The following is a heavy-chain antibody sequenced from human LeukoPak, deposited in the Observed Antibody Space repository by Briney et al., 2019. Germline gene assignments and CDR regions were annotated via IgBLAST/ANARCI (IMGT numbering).Heavy chain of an antibody. CDR1: GGSISDYY. CDR3: ARGASGLTYDYGVN. CDR2: IYHTGNT. V-gene: IGHV4-59*01. J-gene: IGHJ4*02. D-gene: IGHD4-17*01. Sequence: PSETLSLTCTVSGGSISDYYWSWIRQPPGKTLEWIGYIYHTGNTHYNPSLKSRVTISVDTSKNQFSLKLSSVTAADTAVYFCARGASGLTYDYGVNWGQGTLVTVSS.